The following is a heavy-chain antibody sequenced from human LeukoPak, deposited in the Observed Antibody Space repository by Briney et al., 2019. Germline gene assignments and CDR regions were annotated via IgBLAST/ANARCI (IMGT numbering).Heavy chain of an antibody. Sequence: SETLSLTCTVSGGSISSSDYYWSWIRQPPGKELEWVASINYGGTTYYNPSLKSRVTISVDTSKNHFSLRLSSVTAADTAVYLCVRDVVYGSGKNYFDYWGEGSLVTVSS. CDR2: INYGGTT. CDR1: GGSISSSDYY. V-gene: IGHV4-39*02. D-gene: IGHD3-10*01. J-gene: IGHJ4*02. CDR3: VRDVVYGSGKNYFDY.